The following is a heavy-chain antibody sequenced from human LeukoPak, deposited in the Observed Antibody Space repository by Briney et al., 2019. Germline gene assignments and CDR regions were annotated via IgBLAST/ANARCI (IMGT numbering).Heavy chain of an antibody. CDR3: AKRGVVIRVILVGFHKEAYYFDS. CDR2: INDRGGRT. D-gene: IGHD3-22*01. V-gene: IGHV3-23*01. CDR1: GSTLSYYG. Sequence: GGALRLSCAGSGSTLSYYGMSWVGQAPGKGREWVAGINDRGGRTYYADCVKGRFNISRDNPKNTLYMQMNSLRAEDTTVYFCAKRGVVIRVILVGFHKEAYYFDSWGQGALVTVSS. J-gene: IGHJ4*02.